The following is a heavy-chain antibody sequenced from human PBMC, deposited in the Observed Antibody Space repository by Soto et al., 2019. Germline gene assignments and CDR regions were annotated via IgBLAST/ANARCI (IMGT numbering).Heavy chain of an antibody. D-gene: IGHD2-2*01. CDR3: ASLGYCTSTNCQTRYYYYGMDV. CDR1: GFTFSNYG. V-gene: IGHV3-30*03. Sequence: QVQLVESGGGVVQPGRSLRLSCAASGFTFSNYGMHWVRQAPGKGLEWVAVISSDGSNKYYADSVKGRFTISRDNSRNTLHLQMNSLRAEDTAVYYCASLGYCTSTNCQTRYYYYGMDVWGQGTAVTVSS. J-gene: IGHJ6*02. CDR2: ISSDGSNK.